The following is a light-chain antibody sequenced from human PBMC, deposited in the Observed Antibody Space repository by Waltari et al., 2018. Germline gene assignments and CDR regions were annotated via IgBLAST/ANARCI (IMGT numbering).Light chain of an antibody. CDR3: QQYQSPPWT. CDR1: QSIGSW. CDR2: KAS. J-gene: IGKJ1*01. Sequence: DIQMTQFPSTLSASVGDRVTITCRASQSIGSWLAWYQQKPGEAPKVLIYKASILESGVPSRFSGSGSGTEFTLTISSLQPDDFATYYCQQYQSPPWTFGQVTNVEIK. V-gene: IGKV1-5*03.